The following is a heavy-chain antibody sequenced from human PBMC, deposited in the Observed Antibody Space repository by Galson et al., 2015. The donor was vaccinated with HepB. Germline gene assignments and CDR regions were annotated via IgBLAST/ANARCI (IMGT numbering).Heavy chain of an antibody. CDR3: ARDSSSWYARNFQH. CDR1: GFTFSSYW. D-gene: IGHD6-13*01. Sequence: SLRLSCAASGFTFSSYWMHWVRQAPGKGLVWVSRISTDGSSTSYADSVKGRFTISRDNAKNTLYLQMNSLRAEDTAVYYCARDSSSWYARNFQHWGQGTLVTVSS. CDR2: ISTDGSST. J-gene: IGHJ1*01. V-gene: IGHV3-74*01.